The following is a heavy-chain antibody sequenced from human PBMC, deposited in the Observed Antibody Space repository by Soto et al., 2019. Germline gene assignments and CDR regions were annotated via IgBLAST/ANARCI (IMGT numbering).Heavy chain of an antibody. V-gene: IGHV4-59*01. CDR1: GGSISPYY. CDR3: ARPRSSGYAGEFDY. Sequence: QVQLQESGPGLVKPSETLSLTCTVSGGSISPYYWSWIRQPPGKGLEWIGFIYYSGSTNYNPSLKSRLPISVDTSQNQFSLMLPSVTAADTAVYYCARPRSSGYAGEFDYWGQGTLVTVSS. CDR2: IYYSGST. D-gene: IGHD3-22*01. J-gene: IGHJ4*02.